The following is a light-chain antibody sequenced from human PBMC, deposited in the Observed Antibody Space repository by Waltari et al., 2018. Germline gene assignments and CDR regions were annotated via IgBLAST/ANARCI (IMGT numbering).Light chain of an antibody. CDR1: RSNIGGNT. CDR3: AAWDDSLNGHWV. Sequence: SVLTQPPSASATPGQRVTIPCSGSRSNIGGNTVHWYQPLPGTAPKLLIYNNKYRPAGLPDRFSGAKTDTSATLAISGLQSEDEAYYYGAAWDDSLNGHWVFGGGSKRSVL. J-gene: IGLJ3*02. V-gene: IGLV1-44*01. CDR2: NNK.